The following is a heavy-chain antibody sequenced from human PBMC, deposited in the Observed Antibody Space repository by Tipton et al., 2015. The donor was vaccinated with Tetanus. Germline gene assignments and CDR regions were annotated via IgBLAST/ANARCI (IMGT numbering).Heavy chain of an antibody. V-gene: IGHV3-7*05. CDR2: INNDGSEK. CDR1: GFTFSNFW. J-gene: IGHJ5*02. Sequence: SLRLSCVASGFTFSNFWMSWVRQAPGKGLEWVADINNDGSEKQYVDSVKGRFSISRDNAKSSLYLQMNSLRVDDTAVYYCARDYRWGQGTLVTVSS. CDR3: ARDYR.